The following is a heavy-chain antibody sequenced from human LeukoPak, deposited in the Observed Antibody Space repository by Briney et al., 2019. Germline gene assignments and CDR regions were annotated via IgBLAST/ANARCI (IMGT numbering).Heavy chain of an antibody. CDR2: ISGSGGST. CDR1: GFTFSSYA. V-gene: IGHV3-23*01. CDR3: AKDRDDYGNDC. D-gene: IGHD4-17*01. J-gene: IGHJ4*02. Sequence: QPGGSLSLSCAASGFTFSSYAMSRVRQAPGKGLEWVSAISGSGGSTYYADSVKGRFTISRDNSKNTLWLEMNNLRTDDTAVYYCAKDRDDYGNDCWGQGVLVTVST.